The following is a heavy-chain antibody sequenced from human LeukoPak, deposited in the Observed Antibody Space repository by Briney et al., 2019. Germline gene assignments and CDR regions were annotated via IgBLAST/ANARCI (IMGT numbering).Heavy chain of an antibody. CDR3: ASSVPDDAFDI. CDR2: INPSGGST. J-gene: IGHJ3*02. V-gene: IGHV1-46*01. CDR1: GYTFTSYY. Sequence: ASVKVSCKASGYTFTSYYMHWVRQAPGQGLEWMGIINPSGGSTSYAQEFQGRVTMTRDTSTSTVYMELSSLRSEDTAVYYCASSVPDDAFDIWGQGTMVTVSS. D-gene: IGHD6-19*01.